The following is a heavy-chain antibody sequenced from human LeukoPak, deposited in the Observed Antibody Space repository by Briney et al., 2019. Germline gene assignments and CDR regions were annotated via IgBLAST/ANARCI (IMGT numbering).Heavy chain of an antibody. V-gene: IGHV4-4*07. D-gene: IGHD2-15*01. CDR1: GGSISSYY. Sequence: SETLPLTCTVSGGSISSYYWSWIRQPAGKGLEWIGRIYTSGSTNYNPSLKSRVTISVDKSKNQFPLKLSSVTAADTAVYYCARGSSTQWGAWFDPWGQGTLVTVSS. CDR2: IYTSGST. J-gene: IGHJ5*02. CDR3: ARGSSTQWGAWFDP.